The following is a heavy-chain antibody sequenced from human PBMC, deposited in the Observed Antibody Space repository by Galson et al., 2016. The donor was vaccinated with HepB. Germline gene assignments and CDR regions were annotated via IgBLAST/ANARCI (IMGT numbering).Heavy chain of an antibody. D-gene: IGHD4-17*01. Sequence: SLRLSCAASRFTFSNFGMNWFRQAPGKGLEWVSGVSDTGTTYYANYVKGRFTISRENSKNTLYLQLNTLRAEDTAVYFCVRGVYGDHGWFDYWGQGTLVTVSS. CDR1: RFTFSNFG. CDR2: VSDTGTT. V-gene: IGHV3-23*01. J-gene: IGHJ4*02. CDR3: VRGVYGDHGWFDY.